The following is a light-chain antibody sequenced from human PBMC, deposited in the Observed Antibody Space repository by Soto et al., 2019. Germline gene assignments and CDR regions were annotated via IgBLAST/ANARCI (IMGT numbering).Light chain of an antibody. CDR3: CSYGGSRAV. J-gene: IGLJ7*01. V-gene: IGLV2-23*02. CDR2: EVS. CDR1: SSDVGSHNL. Sequence: QSALTQPASVSGSPGQSITISCTGTSSDVGSHNLVSWYQQHPGQAPKLMIYEVSKRPVGVSTRFSASKSVNTASLTISGLQAEDEADYYCCSYGGSRAVFGGGTQLTVL.